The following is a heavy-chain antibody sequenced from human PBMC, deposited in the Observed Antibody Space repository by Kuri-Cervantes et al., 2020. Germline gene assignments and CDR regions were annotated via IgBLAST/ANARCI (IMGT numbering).Heavy chain of an antibody. J-gene: IGHJ1*01. Sequence: ASVKVSCKASGYTFTNYGLSWVRQAPGQGPEWVGWISAYNGNTNYAQKLQGRVTMTTDTSTSTAYMGLRSLRSDDTAVYYCAKVFRANVVAASFWGQGTLVTVSS. CDR2: ISAYNGNT. V-gene: IGHV1-18*01. CDR1: GYTFTNYG. CDR3: AKVFRANVVAASF. D-gene: IGHD2-15*01.